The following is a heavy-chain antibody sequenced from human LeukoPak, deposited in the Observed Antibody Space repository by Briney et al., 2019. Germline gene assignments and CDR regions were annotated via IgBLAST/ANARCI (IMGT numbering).Heavy chain of an antibody. CDR2: IKQDGSEK. Sequence: PGGSLRLSCAASGFTFSSYWMRWVRQAPGKGLEWVANIKQDGSEKYYVDSVKGRFTISRDNAKNSLYLQMNSLRAEDTAVYYCAREAAGGLRGYYYYYMDVWGKGTTVTVSS. CDR3: AREAAGGLRGYYYYYMDV. CDR1: GFTFSSYW. J-gene: IGHJ6*03. D-gene: IGHD6-13*01. V-gene: IGHV3-7*01.